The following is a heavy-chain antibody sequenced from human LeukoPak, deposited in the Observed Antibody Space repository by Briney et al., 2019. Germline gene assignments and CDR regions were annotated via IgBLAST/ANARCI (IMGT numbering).Heavy chain of an antibody. D-gene: IGHD2-15*01. CDR3: ARDRYCSGGSCYLPFDY. V-gene: IGHV3-7*01. Sequence: GGSLRLSCAASVFTFSSYWMSWVRQAPGKGREWVANIKQDGSETYYVDSVKGRFTISRDNAKNSLYLQMNSLRAEDTAAYYCARDRYCSGGSCYLPFDYWGQGTLVTVSS. CDR2: IKQDGSET. CDR1: VFTFSSYW. J-gene: IGHJ4*02.